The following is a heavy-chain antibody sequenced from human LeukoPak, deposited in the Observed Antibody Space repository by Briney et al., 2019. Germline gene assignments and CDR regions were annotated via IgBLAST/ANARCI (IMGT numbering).Heavy chain of an antibody. J-gene: IGHJ4*02. CDR2: ISGSGGST. Sequence: GGSLRLSCAGSGFTFRIYAMSWVRQAPGKGLEWVSAISGSGGSTYYADSVKGRFTISRDNSKNTLYLQMNSLRAEDTAVYYCATDEYVPTAIGEYYFDYWGQGTLVTVSS. CDR1: GFTFRIYA. D-gene: IGHD3-10*01. CDR3: ATDEYVPTAIGEYYFDY. V-gene: IGHV3-23*01.